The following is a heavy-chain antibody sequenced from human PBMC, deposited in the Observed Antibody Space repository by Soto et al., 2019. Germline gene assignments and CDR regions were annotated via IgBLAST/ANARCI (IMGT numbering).Heavy chain of an antibody. D-gene: IGHD2-8*01. V-gene: IGHV5-51*01. J-gene: IGHJ4*02. CDR3: ARARNNGGAGYFDS. Sequence: PGESLKISFKTSEYNFRTFLISWLRQMPVKGLEWMGIIYPDDSETKYSPSFEGQVTISSDSYISTTYLQWSRLQASDNAIYYCARARNNGGAGYFDSWGQGTLVPVSP. CDR1: EYNFRTFL. CDR2: IYPDDSET.